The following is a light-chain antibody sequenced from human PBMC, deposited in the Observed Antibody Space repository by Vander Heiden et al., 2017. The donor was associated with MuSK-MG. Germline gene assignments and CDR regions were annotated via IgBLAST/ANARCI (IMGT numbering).Light chain of an antibody. Sequence: DIQMNQSPSTLSASIGERVTITCRASQSVNSWLAWYQQKPGKAPKLLIHTASYLESGVPSRFSGIGSGTEFTLTISGLQPDDFATYYFQQCNNSWTFGQGTKVEI. J-gene: IGKJ1*01. CDR1: QSVNSW. CDR2: TAS. V-gene: IGKV1-5*03. CDR3: QQCNNSWT.